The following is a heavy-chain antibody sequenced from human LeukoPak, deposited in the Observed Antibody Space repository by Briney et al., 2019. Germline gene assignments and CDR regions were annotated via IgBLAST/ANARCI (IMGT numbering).Heavy chain of an antibody. Sequence: ASVKVSCKASGYTFSSYAMNWVRQAPEQGLECMGWINTNTGNPTYAQGFTGRFVFSLDTSVSTAYLQISSLQAEDTAVYYCARSNNDGDYLGVGFDYWGQGTLVTVSS. D-gene: IGHD4-17*01. V-gene: IGHV7-4-1*02. J-gene: IGHJ4*02. CDR2: INTNTGNP. CDR3: ARSNNDGDYLGVGFDY. CDR1: GYTFSSYA.